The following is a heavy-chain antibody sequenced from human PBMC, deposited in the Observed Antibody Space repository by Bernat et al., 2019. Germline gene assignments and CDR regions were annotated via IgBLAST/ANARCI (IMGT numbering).Heavy chain of an antibody. CDR2: IKQDGSEK. D-gene: IGHD3-3*01. CDR1: GFPFSIYW. V-gene: IGHV3-7*01. CDR3: ARDLRFLEWVSLDY. J-gene: IGHJ4*02. Sequence: EVQLVESGGGLVQPGGSLRLSCAAAGFPFSIYWMSWARQAPGKGLEWVANIKQDGSEKYYVDSVKGRFTISRDNAKNSLYLQMNRLRVEDTAVYYCARDLRFLEWVSLDYWGQGTLVTVSS.